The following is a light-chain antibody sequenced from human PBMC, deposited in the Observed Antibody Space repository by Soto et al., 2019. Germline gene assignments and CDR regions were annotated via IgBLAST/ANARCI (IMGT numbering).Light chain of an antibody. CDR3: CSYAGSYTVV. CDR1: STDFVSYNR. Sequence: QSVLTQPPSVSGSPGQSVTISCTGTSTDFVSYNRVSWYQQPPGTAPKLIIYEASNRPSGVPDRFSGSKSGNTASLTISGLQAEDEADYYCCSYAGSYTVVFGGGTKVTVL. CDR2: EAS. V-gene: IGLV2-18*02. J-gene: IGLJ2*01.